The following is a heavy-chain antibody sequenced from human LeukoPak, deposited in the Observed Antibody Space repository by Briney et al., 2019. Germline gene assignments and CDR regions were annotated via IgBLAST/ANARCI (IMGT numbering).Heavy chain of an antibody. D-gene: IGHD5-12*01. J-gene: IGHJ4*02. Sequence: SQTLSLTCAISGDSVSTSSVVWNWIRQSPSRGLEWLGRTHYRSKWYSDDVESVKSRITINPDTSANQFSLKLSSVTAADTAVYYCARDGYSGNDGLWGQGSLVTVSS. V-gene: IGHV6-1*01. CDR3: ARDGYSGNDGL. CDR2: THYRSKWYS. CDR1: GDSVSTSSVV.